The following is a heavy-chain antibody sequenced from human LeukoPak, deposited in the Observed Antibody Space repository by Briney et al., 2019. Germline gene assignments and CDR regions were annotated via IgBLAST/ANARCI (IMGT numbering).Heavy chain of an antibody. D-gene: IGHD6-13*01. Sequence: ASVKVSCKASGYTFTSYDINWVRQATGQGLEWMGWMNPNSGNTGYAQKFQGRVTITRNTSISTAYMELSSLRSEDTAVYYCARQGASSSWPEGHFDYWGQGTLVTVSS. CDR2: MNPNSGNT. V-gene: IGHV1-8*03. CDR3: ARQGASSSWPEGHFDY. CDR1: GYTFTSYD. J-gene: IGHJ4*02.